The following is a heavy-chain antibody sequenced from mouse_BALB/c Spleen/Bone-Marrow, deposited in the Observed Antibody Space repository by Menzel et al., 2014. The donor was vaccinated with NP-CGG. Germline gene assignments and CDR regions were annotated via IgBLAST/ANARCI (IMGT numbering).Heavy chain of an antibody. CDR1: GYTFTSCW. Sequence: VQLQQSGTVLARPGASVKMSCKASGYTFTSCWMHWVKQRPGQGLEWIGTIYPGNSDTSYNQKFKGKAKLTAVTSTSTAYMEISSLTNEDSAVYLCTRDYDSFMDYWGQGTSVTVS. CDR3: TRDYDSFMDY. J-gene: IGHJ4*01. V-gene: IGHV1-5*01. D-gene: IGHD1-1*01. CDR2: IYPGNSDT.